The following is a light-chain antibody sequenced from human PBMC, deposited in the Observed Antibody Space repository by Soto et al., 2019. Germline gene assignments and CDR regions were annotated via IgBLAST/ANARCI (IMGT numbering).Light chain of an antibody. CDR3: QSYDSSLSGWKV. V-gene: IGLV1-40*01. CDR1: SSNIGAGYD. J-gene: IGLJ2*01. Sequence: QSVLTQPPSVSGAPRQRVTISCTGSSSNIGAGYDVHWYQQLPGTAPKLLIYGNSNRPSGVPDRFSGSKSGTSASLAITGLQAEDEADYYSQSYDSSLSGWKVFGGGTKLTVL. CDR2: GNS.